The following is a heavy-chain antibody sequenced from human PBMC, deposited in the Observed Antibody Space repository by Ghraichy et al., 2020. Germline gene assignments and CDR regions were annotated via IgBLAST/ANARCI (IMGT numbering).Heavy chain of an antibody. V-gene: IGHV4-38-2*01. CDR3: ARVGAGFCSGGSCLTVSHLRPIQH. Sequence: ESLNISCAVSGYSISSGYYWGWIRQPPGKGLEWIGSIYHSGSTYYNPSLKSRVTISVDTSKNQFSLKLSSVTAADTAVYYCARVGAGFCSGGSCLTVSHLRPIQHWGQGTLVTVSS. D-gene: IGHD2-15*01. CDR2: IYHSGST. CDR1: GYSISSGYY. J-gene: IGHJ1*01.